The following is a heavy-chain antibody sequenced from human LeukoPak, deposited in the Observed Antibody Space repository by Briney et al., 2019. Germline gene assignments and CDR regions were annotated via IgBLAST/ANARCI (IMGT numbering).Heavy chain of an antibody. CDR1: GFTFSNAW. CDR3: AKDRRGNAPRGAFDI. J-gene: IGHJ3*02. CDR2: ISGGGGAT. V-gene: IGHV3-23*01. Sequence: GGSLRLSCAAPGFTFSNAWMSWVRQAPGKGLEWVSAISGGGGATFYADSVKGRFTISRDNSKNTLYLQMNGLRAEDTAVYYCAKDRRGNAPRGAFDIWGQGTMVTVSS. D-gene: IGHD1-1*01.